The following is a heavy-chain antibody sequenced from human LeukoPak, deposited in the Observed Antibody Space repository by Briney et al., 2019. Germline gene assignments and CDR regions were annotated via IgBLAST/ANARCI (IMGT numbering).Heavy chain of an antibody. CDR3: AKERYYDSSGSFDY. Sequence: GGSLRLSCAASGFTFSSYGMHWVRQAPGKGLEWVAVISYDGSNKYYADSVKGRFTISRDNSKNTLYLQMNSLRAEDTAVYYCAKERYYDSSGSFDYWSQGTLVTVSS. CDR2: ISYDGSNK. V-gene: IGHV3-30*18. D-gene: IGHD3-22*01. CDR1: GFTFSSYG. J-gene: IGHJ4*02.